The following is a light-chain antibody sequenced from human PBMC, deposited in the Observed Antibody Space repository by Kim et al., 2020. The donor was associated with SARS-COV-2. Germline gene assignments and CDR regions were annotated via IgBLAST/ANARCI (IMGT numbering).Light chain of an antibody. CDR1: QGIGTW. V-gene: IGKV1D-12*01. J-gene: IGKJ2*01. CDR2: DAS. CDR3: QQADRFPHT. Sequence: SASVGDSITLTWRASQGIGTWLAWYQQIPGEAPNLLIYDASTLHDGVPSRFSGSGSGTNFTLTINNVRPEDFATYFCQQADRFPHTFGQGTKLEI.